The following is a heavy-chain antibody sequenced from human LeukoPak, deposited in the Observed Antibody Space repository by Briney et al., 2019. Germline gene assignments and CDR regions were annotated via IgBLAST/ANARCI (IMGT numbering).Heavy chain of an antibody. D-gene: IGHD3-22*01. J-gene: IGHJ4*02. Sequence: PGGSLRLSCAASGFTFSSHYMAWVRQAPGRAPEWVSAIPGDSRDTVYADSVKGRFTISRDNSKNTLYLQMNSLRAEDTAIYYCVKHYDSRGSIFDYWGRGTLVSVSS. CDR2: IPGDSRDT. V-gene: IGHV3-23*01. CDR3: VKHYDSRGSIFDY. CDR1: GFTFSSHY.